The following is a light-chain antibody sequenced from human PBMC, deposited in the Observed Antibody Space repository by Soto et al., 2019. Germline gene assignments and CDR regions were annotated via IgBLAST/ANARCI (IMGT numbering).Light chain of an antibody. CDR1: QSVSSN. CDR2: CAS. J-gene: IGKJ2*01. Sequence: EIVMTQSPATLSVSPGERATLSFRASQSVSSNLAWYQQKPGQAPRLLIYCASTRATGIPARFSGSGSGTEFTLTIGSLQSADFAVYYCHQYNNWPPMYTFGQGTKLEIK. V-gene: IGKV3-15*01. CDR3: HQYNNWPPMYT.